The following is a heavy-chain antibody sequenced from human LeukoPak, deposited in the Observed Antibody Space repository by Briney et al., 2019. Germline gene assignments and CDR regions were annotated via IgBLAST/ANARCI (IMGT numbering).Heavy chain of an antibody. Sequence: PGGSLRLSCTASGFTFGDYAMSWFRQAPGKGLEWVGFIRSKAYGGTTEYAASVKGRFTISRDDSKSIAYLQMNSLKMEDTAVYYCTRPTRGAGLEVYWGQGTLVTVSS. D-gene: IGHD3-10*01. J-gene: IGHJ4*02. CDR3: TRPTRGAGLEVY. CDR2: IRSKAYGGTT. CDR1: GFTFGDYA. V-gene: IGHV3-49*03.